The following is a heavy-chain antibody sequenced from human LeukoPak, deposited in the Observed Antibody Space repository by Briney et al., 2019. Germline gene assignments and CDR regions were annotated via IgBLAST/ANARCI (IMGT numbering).Heavy chain of an antibody. CDR2: INHSGST. J-gene: IGHJ5*02. V-gene: IGHV4-34*01. CDR3: ARVPRNCTNGVCYTRANWFDP. Sequence: SETLSLTCAVYGGSFSGYYWSWIRQPPGKGLEWIGEINHSGSTSYNPSLKSRVTISVDTSKNQFSLKLSSVTAADTAVYYCARVPRNCTNGVCYTRANWFDPWGQGTLVTVSS. D-gene: IGHD2-8*01. CDR1: GGSFSGYY.